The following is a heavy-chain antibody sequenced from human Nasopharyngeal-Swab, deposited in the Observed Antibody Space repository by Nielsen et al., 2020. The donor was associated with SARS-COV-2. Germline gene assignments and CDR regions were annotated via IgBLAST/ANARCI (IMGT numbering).Heavy chain of an antibody. V-gene: IGHV3-23*01. CDR2: ISGSGGST. Sequence: GGSLRLSCAASGFTFSSYAMSWVRQAPGKGLEWVSAISGSGGSTYYADSVKGRFTTSRDNSKNPLYLQMNSLRAEATAVYYCAKSSRGGGPSAFDFWGQGTMVTVSS. D-gene: IGHD3-16*01. CDR3: AKSSRGGGPSAFDF. J-gene: IGHJ3*01. CDR1: GFTFSSYA.